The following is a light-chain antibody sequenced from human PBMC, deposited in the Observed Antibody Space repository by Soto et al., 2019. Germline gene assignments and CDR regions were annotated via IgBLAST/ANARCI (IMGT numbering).Light chain of an antibody. CDR3: AAWDDSLRGVV. V-gene: IGLV1-47*01. Sequence: QSVLTQPPSASGTPGPRVTISCSGSISNLGSNFVFWYQQLPGAAPKLLISRNDQRPSGVPDRFSGSKSGTSASLAISGLRSDDEADYHCAAWDDSLRGVVFGGGTKVTVL. CDR1: ISNLGSNF. CDR2: RND. J-gene: IGLJ3*02.